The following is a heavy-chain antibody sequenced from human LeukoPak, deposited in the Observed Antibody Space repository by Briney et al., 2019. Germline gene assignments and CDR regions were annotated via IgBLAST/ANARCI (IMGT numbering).Heavy chain of an antibody. CDR2: IIPIFGIA. D-gene: IGHD6-6*01. V-gene: IGHV1-69*04. CDR1: GGTFSSYA. J-gene: IGHJ5*02. CDR3: ARAHSSSSLDWFDP. Sequence: ASVNVSCKASGGTFSSYAISWVRQPPGQGPEWMGRIIPIFGIANYAQKFQGRVTITADKSTSTAYMELSSLRSEDTAVYYCARAHSSSSLDWFDPWGQGTLVTVSS.